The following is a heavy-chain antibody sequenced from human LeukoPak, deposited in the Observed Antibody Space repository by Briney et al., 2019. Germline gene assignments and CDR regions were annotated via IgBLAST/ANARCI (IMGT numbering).Heavy chain of an antibody. Sequence: ASVKVSCKASGYTFTSYGISWVRQAPGQGLEWMGWISAYNGNTNYAQKLQGRVTMTTDTSTSTAYMELRSLRSDDTAVYYCAREVYSSSPGAFDIWGQGTMVTVSS. CDR3: AREVYSSSPGAFDI. D-gene: IGHD6-6*01. J-gene: IGHJ3*02. CDR2: ISAYNGNT. V-gene: IGHV1-18*01. CDR1: GYTFTSYG.